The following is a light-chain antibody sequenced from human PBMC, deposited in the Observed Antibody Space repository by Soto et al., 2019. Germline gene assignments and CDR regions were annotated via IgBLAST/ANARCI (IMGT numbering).Light chain of an antibody. J-gene: IGLJ2*01. CDR3: AAWDDSLSGVV. CDR1: SSNIGSNF. Sequence: QSVLTQPPSASGTPGQRVTISCSGSSSNIGSNFIYWYQQLPGTAPKLLIYRNNERPSGVPDQFSGSKSGTSASLAISGLRSEDEADYHCAAWDDSLSGVVFGGGTKLTVL. V-gene: IGLV1-47*01. CDR2: RNN.